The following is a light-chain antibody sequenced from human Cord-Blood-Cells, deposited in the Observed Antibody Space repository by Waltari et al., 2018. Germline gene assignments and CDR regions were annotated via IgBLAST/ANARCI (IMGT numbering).Light chain of an antibody. CDR1: QSISSW. Sequence: DIQMTQSPSTLSASVGDRVTITCRGSQSISSWLAWYQQKPGKAPKLLIYKASSLESGVPSRFSGSGSGTEFTLTISSLQPDDVATYYCQQYNSYSPETFGQGTKVEIK. CDR2: KAS. V-gene: IGKV1-5*03. CDR3: QQYNSYSPET. J-gene: IGKJ1*01.